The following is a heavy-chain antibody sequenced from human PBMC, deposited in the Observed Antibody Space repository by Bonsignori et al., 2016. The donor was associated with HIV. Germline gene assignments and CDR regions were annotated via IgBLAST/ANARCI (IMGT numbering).Heavy chain of an antibody. D-gene: IGHD4-17*01. J-gene: IGHJ4*02. Sequence: WIRQPPGKGLEWVSSISGSGSSIYYAHYVKGQFIISRDNAKDSLYLQMNRLRAEDTAVYYCARDPSRGDYGDSYFDYWGLGTLVTVSS. V-gene: IGHV3-11*01. CDR2: ISGSGSSI. CDR3: ARDPSRGDYGDSYFDY.